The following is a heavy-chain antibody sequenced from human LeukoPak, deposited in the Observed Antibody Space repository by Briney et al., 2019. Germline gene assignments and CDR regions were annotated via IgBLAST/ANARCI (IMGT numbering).Heavy chain of an antibody. CDR3: ARYHCPGGICDGFDV. Sequence: PSETLSLTCAVSGGSVSGHFWSWIRQPPGKGLEWIGFIHFTGSTNYNPSLRSRVTMSIDTSTNQFSLKLTSVIAADTALFYCARYHCPGGICDGFDVWGQGTMVTVSS. V-gene: IGHV4-59*08. CDR2: IHFTGST. CDR1: GGSVSGHF. D-gene: IGHD2-8*02. J-gene: IGHJ3*01.